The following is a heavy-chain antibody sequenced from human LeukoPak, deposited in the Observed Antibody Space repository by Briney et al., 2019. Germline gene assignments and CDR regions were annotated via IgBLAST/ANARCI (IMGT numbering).Heavy chain of an antibody. CDR1: GFTFSSYW. CDR2: MKYDGSEK. V-gene: IGHV3-7*01. D-gene: IGHD6-13*01. Sequence: GGSLRLSCAASGFTFSSYWMSWVRQAPGKGLEWVANMKYDGSEKYYVDSVKGRFTISRDNAKNSLYLRMNSLRAEDTAVYYCARDVEAAGLFLDYWGQGTLVTISS. J-gene: IGHJ4*02. CDR3: ARDVEAAGLFLDY.